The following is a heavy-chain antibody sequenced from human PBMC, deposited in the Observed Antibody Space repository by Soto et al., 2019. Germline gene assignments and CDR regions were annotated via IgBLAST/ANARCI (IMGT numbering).Heavy chain of an antibody. V-gene: IGHV1-8*01. CDR3: ASSRGGFGIQGEYSYYYMDV. Sequence: QVQLVQSGAEVKKPGASVKVSCKASGYTFTSYDINWVRQATGQGLEWMGWMNPNSGNTGYAQKFQGRVTMTRNTSISTAYMELSSLRSEDTAVYYCASSRGGFGIQGEYSYYYMDVWGKGTTVTVSS. CDR2: MNPNSGNT. CDR1: GYTFTSYD. D-gene: IGHD3-10*01. J-gene: IGHJ6*03.